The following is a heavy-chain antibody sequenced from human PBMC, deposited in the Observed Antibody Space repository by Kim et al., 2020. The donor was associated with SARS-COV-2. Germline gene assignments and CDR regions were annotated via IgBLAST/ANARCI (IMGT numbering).Heavy chain of an antibody. D-gene: IGHD1-26*01. V-gene: IGHV3-23*01. J-gene: IGHJ4*02. Sequence: GGSLRLSCAASGFTFINYAMAWVRQAPGKGLEWVSAISGSGGNAFYADSVMGRFTVSRDNSKSTLYLEMNSLRAEDTAIYYCAKQAASGTYHSQNWGQGTLVTVSS. CDR1: GFTFINYA. CDR3: AKQAASGTYHSQN. CDR2: ISGSGGNA.